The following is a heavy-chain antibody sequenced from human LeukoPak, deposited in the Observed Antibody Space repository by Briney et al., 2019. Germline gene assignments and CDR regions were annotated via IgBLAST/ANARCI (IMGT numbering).Heavy chain of an antibody. Sequence: SSETLSLTCTVSGGSISSSSYYWGWIRQPPGKGLEWIGSIYYSGSTYYNPSLKSRVTISVDTSKNQFSLKLSSVTAADTAVYYCARGRRSGWFDPWGQVTLVTVSS. D-gene: IGHD2-15*01. CDR2: IYYSGST. J-gene: IGHJ5*02. V-gene: IGHV4-39*01. CDR3: ARGRRSGWFDP. CDR1: GGSISSSSYY.